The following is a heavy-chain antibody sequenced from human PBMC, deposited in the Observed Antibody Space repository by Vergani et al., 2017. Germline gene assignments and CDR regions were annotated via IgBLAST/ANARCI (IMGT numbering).Heavy chain of an antibody. CDR2: IIPIFGTA. J-gene: IGHJ6*02. D-gene: IGHD3-9*01. CDR1: GGTFSRYA. CDR3: AGAILTGYYLDYYYYGMDV. Sequence: QVQLVQSGAEVKKPGSSVKVSCKASGGTFSRYAISWVRQAPGQGLEWMGGIIPIFGTANYAQKFQGRVTITADESTSTAYMEMSRLRSEETAVYYCAGAILTGYYLDYYYYGMDVWGQGTTVTVSS. V-gene: IGHV1-69*01.